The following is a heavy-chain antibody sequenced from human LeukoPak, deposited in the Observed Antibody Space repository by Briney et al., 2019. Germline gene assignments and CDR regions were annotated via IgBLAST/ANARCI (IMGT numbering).Heavy chain of an antibody. D-gene: IGHD3/OR15-3a*01. V-gene: IGHV3-30*04. CDR3: SRDRANDLFKGGAYFLD. Sequence: GGSLRLSCAASGFTFSTNAMHWVRQTPGKGLEWMAVISYDGNSDTYAGPVEGRFTVSRDNSRNILYLQMNSLRNDDTAMYYCSRDRANDLFKGGAYFLDWGQGALVIVS. CDR1: GFTFSTNA. CDR2: ISYDGNSD. J-gene: IGHJ1*01.